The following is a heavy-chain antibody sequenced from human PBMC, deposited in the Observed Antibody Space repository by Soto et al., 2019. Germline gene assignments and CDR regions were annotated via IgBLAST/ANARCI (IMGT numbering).Heavy chain of an antibody. CDR2: MLHSGNT. CDR1: GDSVISNWW. V-gene: IGHV4-4*02. D-gene: IGHD4-17*01. J-gene: IGHJ5*02. Sequence: SETLSLTCAVSGDSVISNWWWGWVRQSPGKGVEWIADMLHSGNTNYSPSLESRVTISVDTSKNQFSLKLSSVTAADTAVYYCARDYYGDYASNWFDPWGQGTLVT. CDR3: ARDYYGDYASNWFDP.